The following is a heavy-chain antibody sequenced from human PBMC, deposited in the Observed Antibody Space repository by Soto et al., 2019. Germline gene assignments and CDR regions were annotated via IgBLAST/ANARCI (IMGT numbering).Heavy chain of an antibody. Sequence: EVQLLESGGGLVQPGVSLRLSCAASGFTFSSYAMSWVRQAPGKGLDWVSAISGSGGSTYYADSVKGRFTISRDNSKHTVYLQMNSLRAEDTAVYYCAKDPRWYYYGSGSYLDYWGQGTLVTVSS. V-gene: IGHV3-23*01. J-gene: IGHJ4*02. CDR2: ISGSGGST. D-gene: IGHD3-10*01. CDR3: AKDPRWYYYGSGSYLDY. CDR1: GFTFSSYA.